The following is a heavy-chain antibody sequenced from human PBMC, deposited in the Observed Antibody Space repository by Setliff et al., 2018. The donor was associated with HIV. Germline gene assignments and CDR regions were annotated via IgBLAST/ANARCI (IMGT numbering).Heavy chain of an antibody. D-gene: IGHD3-22*01. CDR2: IYYSGST. V-gene: IGHV4-61*08. J-gene: IGHJ3*02. CDR1: GGSVSSGGYY. CDR3: ARGPLDSSGYRSDAFDI. Sequence: SSETLSLTCTVSGGSVSSGGYYWSWIRQHPGRGLEWIGHIYYSGSTYDNPSLKSRITISIDTSKSQFSLKLTSVAAADTAVYYCARGPLDSSGYRSDAFDIWGQGTMVTVSS.